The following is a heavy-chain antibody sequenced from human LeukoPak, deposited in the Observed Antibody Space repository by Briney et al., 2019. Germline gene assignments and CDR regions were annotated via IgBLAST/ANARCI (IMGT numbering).Heavy chain of an antibody. J-gene: IGHJ4*02. CDR2: ISCSGSTL. V-gene: IGHV3-11*01. D-gene: IGHD2-21*01. Sequence: GGSLTLSCAASGFTFSDYYMSWIRPAPGRGLEWVSYISCSGSTLYYADSVKGRFTISRDNTKNSLYLQMNSLRAEDTAVYYCARDQGVRSHFDDWGQGTLVTVSS. CDR3: ARDQGVRSHFDD. CDR1: GFTFSDYY.